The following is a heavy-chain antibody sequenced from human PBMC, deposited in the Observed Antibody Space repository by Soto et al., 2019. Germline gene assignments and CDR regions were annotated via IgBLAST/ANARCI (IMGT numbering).Heavy chain of an antibody. V-gene: IGHV3-66*01. Sequence: EVQLVESGGGVVQPGGSLRLSCAASGFTVSSNYMSWVRQAPGKGLEWVSVVYSGGSTYYADSVKGRFTISRDNSKNTLYLQLNSLRAEDTAVYYCARAMIVVVDDAFDIWGQGTMVTVSS. D-gene: IGHD3-22*01. J-gene: IGHJ3*02. CDR1: GFTVSSNY. CDR3: ARAMIVVVDDAFDI. CDR2: VYSGGST.